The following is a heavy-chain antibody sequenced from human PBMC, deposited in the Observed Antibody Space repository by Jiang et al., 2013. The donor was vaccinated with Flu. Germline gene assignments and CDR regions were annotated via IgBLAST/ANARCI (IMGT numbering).Heavy chain of an antibody. V-gene: IGHV2-5*02. CDR2: IFWDDDK. Sequence: KPTQTLTLTCTFSGFSLRTPGLGVGWIRQPPGKALEWLALIFWDDDKRYSSSLKYRLTITKDTSKNQVVLTMTNMDPVDTAIYYCAHSRDRGWFDSWGPGTLVTVSS. CDR3: AHSRDRGWFDS. J-gene: IGHJ5*01. D-gene: IGHD5/OR15-5a*01. CDR1: GFSLRTPGLG.